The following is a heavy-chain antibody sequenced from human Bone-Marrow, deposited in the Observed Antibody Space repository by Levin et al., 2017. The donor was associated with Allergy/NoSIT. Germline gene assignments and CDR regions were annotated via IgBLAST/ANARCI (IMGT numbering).Heavy chain of an antibody. Sequence: GESLKISCAASGFTFDNSGMNWVRQAPGKGLEWVSYISSGSSNIFYADSVQGRFTISRDNAKNSLDLQMDSLRVEDTAVYYCARDSGRSGWYYFDNWGQGTLVTVSS. J-gene: IGHJ4*02. CDR3: ARDSGRSGWYYFDN. D-gene: IGHD6-19*01. CDR2: ISSGSSNI. V-gene: IGHV3-48*01. CDR1: GFTFDNSG.